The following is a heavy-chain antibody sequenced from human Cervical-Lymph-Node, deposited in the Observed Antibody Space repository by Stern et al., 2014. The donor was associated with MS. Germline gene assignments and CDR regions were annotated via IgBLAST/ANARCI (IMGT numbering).Heavy chain of an antibody. CDR1: GGTFSKFP. CDR2: IFPVFGTP. J-gene: IGHJ5*02. Sequence: QMQLVQSGAEVTKPGSSVKVSCKASGGTFSKFPSSWVRQAPGQGLEWMGRIFPVFGTPTYAQEFRRRVTITADVSTSTVYMELSSLRSDDTAVYYCALSSETSDRWYSLGYDLWGQGTLVTVSS. D-gene: IGHD6-13*01. CDR3: ALSSETSDRWYSLGYDL. V-gene: IGHV1-69*01.